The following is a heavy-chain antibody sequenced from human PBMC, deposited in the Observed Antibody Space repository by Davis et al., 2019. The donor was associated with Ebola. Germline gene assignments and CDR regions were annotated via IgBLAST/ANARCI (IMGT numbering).Heavy chain of an antibody. CDR2: ISSSGNTI. CDR1: GFRFGDYY. V-gene: IGHV3-11*01. Sequence: PGGSLRLSCAASGFRFGDYYMTWIRQAPGKGLEWVSYISSSGNTIKSADSVKGRFTISRDKAKNSLYLQMNSLRAEDTAVYYCARTVRGVIMYYFDSWGQGTLVTVSS. J-gene: IGHJ4*02. D-gene: IGHD3-10*01. CDR3: ARTVRGVIMYYFDS.